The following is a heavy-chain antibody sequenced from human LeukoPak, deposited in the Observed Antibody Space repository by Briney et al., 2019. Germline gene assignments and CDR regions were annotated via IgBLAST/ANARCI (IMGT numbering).Heavy chain of an antibody. CDR2: ISGSGDST. CDR1: GFTFSSYA. D-gene: IGHD3-9*01. V-gene: IGHV3-23*01. Sequence: PGGSLRLSCAASGFTFSSYAMSWVRQAPGKGLEWVSLISGSGDSTYYAYSVKRRITISRDHSKNTLYLPMNSMRAEDTAVYYCAKGRYLDWSFYYWGQGTLVTVSS. CDR3: AKGRYLDWSFYY. J-gene: IGHJ4*02.